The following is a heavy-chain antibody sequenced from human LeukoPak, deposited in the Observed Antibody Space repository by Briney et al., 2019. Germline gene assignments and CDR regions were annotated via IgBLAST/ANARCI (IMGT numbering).Heavy chain of an antibody. V-gene: IGHV3-74*01. D-gene: IGHD2-2*01. CDR2: INSDGSST. CDR1: GFTFSSYW. CDR3: ARVAEDIVVVPAARRYYYYGMDV. J-gene: IGHJ6*02. Sequence: GGSLRLSCAASGFTFSSYWMHWVRQAPGKGLVSVSRINSDGSSTSYADSVKGRFTISRDNAKNTLYLQMNSLRAEDTAVYYCARVAEDIVVVPAARRYYYYGMDVWGQGTTVTVSS.